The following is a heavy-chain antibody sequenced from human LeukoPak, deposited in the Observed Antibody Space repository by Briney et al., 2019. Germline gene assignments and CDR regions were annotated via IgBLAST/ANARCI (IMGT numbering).Heavy chain of an antibody. Sequence: PGRSLRLSCAASRFTFSNYAMHWVRQAPGKGLEWVAVISYDASNKYYADSVKGRFTISRDNSKNTLYLQMNSLRSEDTAVYYCARDDYGDYGLLDFWGQGTLVTVSS. CDR1: RFTFSNYA. D-gene: IGHD4-17*01. CDR3: ARDDYGDYGLLDF. J-gene: IGHJ4*02. CDR2: ISYDASNK. V-gene: IGHV3-30-3*01.